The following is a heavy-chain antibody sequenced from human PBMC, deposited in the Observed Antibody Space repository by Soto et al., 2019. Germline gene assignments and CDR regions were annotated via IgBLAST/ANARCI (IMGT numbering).Heavy chain of an antibody. CDR1: GASIRNTGFY. V-gene: IGHV4-61*08. CDR3: ARTTGSRSLDV. J-gene: IGHJ3*01. Sequence: QVQLQESGPGLVKPSETLSLTATVSGASIRNTGFYWSWIRQPPGKGLEWIGYIYSSGSTTYNSSLKSRVTISLDTSKNQVSLNLTSVTAADTAMYYCARTTGSRSLDVWGHGTMVSVSS. CDR2: IYSSGST. D-gene: IGHD3-9*01.